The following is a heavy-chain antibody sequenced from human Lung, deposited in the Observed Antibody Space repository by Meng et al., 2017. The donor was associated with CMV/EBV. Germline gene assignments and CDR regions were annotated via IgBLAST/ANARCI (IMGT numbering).Heavy chain of an antibody. CDR2: ISISSGYK. Sequence: GSLKISCAASGFIFSSYSMNWVRQAPGKGLEWVSSISISSGYKNYADSVKGRSTISRDNAKNSLYLQMNSLRAEDTAVYYCARVPYGDYPYWGQGTLVTVSS. D-gene: IGHD4-17*01. CDR1: GFIFSSYS. CDR3: ARVPYGDYPY. J-gene: IGHJ4*02. V-gene: IGHV3-21*01.